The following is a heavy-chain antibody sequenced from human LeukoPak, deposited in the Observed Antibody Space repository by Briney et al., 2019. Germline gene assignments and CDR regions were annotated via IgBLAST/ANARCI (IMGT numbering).Heavy chain of an antibody. J-gene: IGHJ4*02. CDR1: GFTFSSYA. D-gene: IGHD5-18*01. Sequence: KTGGSLRLSCAASGFTFSSYAMTWVRQAPGKGLEGVSSITGSAGSTYYADSVKGRFTISRDNSKNTLYLQMNSLRAEDTAVYYCAKARPHTAMVPTVWYFVYWGQGTLVTVSS. V-gene: IGHV3-23*01. CDR3: AKARPHTAMVPTVWYFVY. CDR2: ITGSAGST.